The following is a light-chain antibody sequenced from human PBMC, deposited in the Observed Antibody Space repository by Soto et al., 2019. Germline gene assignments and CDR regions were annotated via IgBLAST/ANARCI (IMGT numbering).Light chain of an antibody. CDR2: DAS. J-gene: IGKJ1*01. V-gene: IGKV3D-15*01. Sequence: EIVTTQSPATLSVSPGERATLSCRASQSVSNNLAWYQQRPGQAPRLLIYDASNRATGIPDRFSGSGSGTEFTLTISSLQPDDFATYYCQQYNSYSSWTFGQGTKVDIK. CDR3: QQYNSYSSWT. CDR1: QSVSNN.